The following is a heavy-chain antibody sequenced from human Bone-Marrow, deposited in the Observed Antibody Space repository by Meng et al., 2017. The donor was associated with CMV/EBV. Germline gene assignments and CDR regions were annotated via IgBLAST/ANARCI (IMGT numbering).Heavy chain of an antibody. V-gene: IGHV4-61*08. CDR2: IYYSGST. Sequence: SETLSLSCTVSGGSISSGDYYWSWIRQPPGKGLEWIGYIYYSGSTNYNPSLKSRVTISVDTSKNQFSLKLSSVTAADTAVYYCARVLGTMVRGEFDYWGQGTLVTVSS. CDR1: GGSISSGDYY. CDR3: ARVLGTMVRGEFDY. D-gene: IGHD3-10*01. J-gene: IGHJ4*02.